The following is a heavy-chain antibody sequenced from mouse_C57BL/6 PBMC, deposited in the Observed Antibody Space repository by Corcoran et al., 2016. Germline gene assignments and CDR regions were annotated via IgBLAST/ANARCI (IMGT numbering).Heavy chain of an antibody. Sequence: QIQLVQSGPELKKPGETVKISCKASGYTFTTYGMSWVKQAPGKGLKWMGWINTYSGVPTYADDFKGRFAFSLETSASTAYLQINNLKNEDTATYFCARLRQGYWYFDVWGTGTTVTVSS. CDR2: INTYSGVP. CDR3: ARLRQGYWYFDV. CDR1: GYTFTTYG. V-gene: IGHV9-3*01. D-gene: IGHD2-4*01. J-gene: IGHJ1*03.